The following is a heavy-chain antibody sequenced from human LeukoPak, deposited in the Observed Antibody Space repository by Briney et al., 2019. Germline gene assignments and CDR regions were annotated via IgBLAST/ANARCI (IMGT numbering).Heavy chain of an antibody. J-gene: IGHJ4*02. Sequence: PSETLSLTCTVSGGSITSYYWSWIRQPPGKGLEWIGNIYYTGNTNYSPSLKSRVTISVDTTKSQFSLKLSSVTAADTAVYYCARAGRDGYNYYFNYWGQGTLVTVSS. V-gene: IGHV4-59*08. CDR1: GGSITSYY. D-gene: IGHD5-24*01. CDR2: IYYTGNT. CDR3: ARAGRDGYNYYFNY.